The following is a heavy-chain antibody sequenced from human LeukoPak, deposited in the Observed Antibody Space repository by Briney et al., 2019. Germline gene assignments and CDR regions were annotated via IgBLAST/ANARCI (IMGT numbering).Heavy chain of an antibody. V-gene: IGHV4-34*01. CDR3: ARLGSRIQQWSVYFDY. CDR1: GGSFSGYY. D-gene: IGHD5-18*01. Sequence: PSETLSLTCAVYGGSFSGYYWSWIRQPPGKGLEWIGEINHSGSTNYNPSLKSRVTISVDTSKNQFSLKLSSVTAADTAVYYCARLGSRIQQWSVYFDYWGQGTLVTVSS. J-gene: IGHJ4*02. CDR2: INHSGST.